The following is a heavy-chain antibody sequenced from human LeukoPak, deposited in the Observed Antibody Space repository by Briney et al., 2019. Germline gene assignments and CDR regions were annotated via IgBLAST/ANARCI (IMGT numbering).Heavy chain of an antibody. D-gene: IGHD6-19*01. CDR1: GGSISSYY. CDR3: ARARGEQWLVRNAFDI. V-gene: IGHV4-4*07. Sequence: SETLSLTCTVSGGSISSYYWSWIRQPAGKGLEWIGRIYTSGSTNYNPSLKSRATMSVDTSKNQFSLKLSPVTAADTAVYYCARARGEQWLVRNAFDIWGQGTMVTVSS. CDR2: IYTSGST. J-gene: IGHJ3*02.